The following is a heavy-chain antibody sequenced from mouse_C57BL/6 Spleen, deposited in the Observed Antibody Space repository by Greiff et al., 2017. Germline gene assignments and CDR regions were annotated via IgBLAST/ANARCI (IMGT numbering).Heavy chain of an antibody. D-gene: IGHD3-3*01. J-gene: IGHJ2*01. CDR2: ISGGGGNT. CDR3: ARHAGTRYYFDY. CDR1: GFTFSSST. V-gene: IGHV5-9*01. Sequence: EVKVVESGGGLVKPGGSLKLSCAASGFTFSSSTMSWVRQTPEKRLGWVATISGGGGNTYYPDSVKGRFTISRDNAKNTLYLQMSSLRSEDTALYYCARHAGTRYYFDYWGQGTTLTVSS.